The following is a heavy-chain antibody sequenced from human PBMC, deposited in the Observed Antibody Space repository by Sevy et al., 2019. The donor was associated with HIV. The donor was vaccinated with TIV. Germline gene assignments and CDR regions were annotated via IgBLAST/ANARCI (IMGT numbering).Heavy chain of an antibody. CDR1: GFTFSDYW. Sequence: GGSLRLSCAASGFTFSDYWMTWVRQAPGKGLESISCINYSGDVIHYTDSVKGRFTISRDNAKNSLYLQMNSLRAEDTAVYYCARDPGFYCSGGSCYPRYYFDYWGQGTLVTVSS. CDR2: INYSGDVI. J-gene: IGHJ4*02. V-gene: IGHV3-11*04. CDR3: ARDPGFYCSGGSCYPRYYFDY. D-gene: IGHD2-15*01.